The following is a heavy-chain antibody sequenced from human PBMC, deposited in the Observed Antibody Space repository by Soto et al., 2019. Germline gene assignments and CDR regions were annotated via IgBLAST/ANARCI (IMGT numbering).Heavy chain of an antibody. CDR2: ISWNSGSI. J-gene: IGHJ4*02. V-gene: IGHV3-9*01. Sequence: EVQLVESGGGLVQPGRSLRLSCAASGFTFDDYAMHWVRQAPGKGLEWVSGISWNSGSIGYADSVKGRFTISRDNAKNXLXXQMNRLRAEDTALYYCAKAFGLYYYYSSGTGFVDYWGQGTLVTVSS. D-gene: IGHD3-22*01. CDR1: GFTFDDYA. CDR3: AKAFGLYYYYSSGTGFVDY.